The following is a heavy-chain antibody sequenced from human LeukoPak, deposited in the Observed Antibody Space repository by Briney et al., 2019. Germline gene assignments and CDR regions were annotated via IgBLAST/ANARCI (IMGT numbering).Heavy chain of an antibody. CDR1: GFTFDDYT. CDR2: ISWDGGST. J-gene: IGHJ3*02. Sequence: GGSLRLSCAASGFTFDDYTMNWVRQAPGKGREWVSLISWDGGSTFYADSVKGRFTISRDNSKNSLYLQMNSLRTEDTALYYCAKGGWYSSTHDAFDIWGQGTMVTVSS. V-gene: IGHV3-43*01. CDR3: AKGGWYSSTHDAFDI. D-gene: IGHD6-13*01.